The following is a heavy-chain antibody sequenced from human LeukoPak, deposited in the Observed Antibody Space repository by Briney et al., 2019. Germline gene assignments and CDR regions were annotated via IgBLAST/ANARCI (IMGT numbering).Heavy chain of an antibody. Sequence: SETLSLTCTVSGGSISSYYWSCIRQPPGKGLEWIGYIYYSGSTNYNPSLKSRVTISVDTSKNQFSLKLSSVTAADTAVYYCARDDGSGGFFGYWGQGTLVTVSS. CDR3: ARDDGSGGFFGY. J-gene: IGHJ4*02. CDR1: GGSISSYY. CDR2: IYYSGST. D-gene: IGHD3-10*01. V-gene: IGHV4-59*01.